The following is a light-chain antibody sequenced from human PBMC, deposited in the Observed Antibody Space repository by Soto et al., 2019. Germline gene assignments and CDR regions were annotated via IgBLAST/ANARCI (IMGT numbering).Light chain of an antibody. CDR3: QLYGSSLWT. CDR2: GAS. V-gene: IGKV3-20*01. J-gene: IGKJ1*01. CDR1: QSVSSSC. Sequence: EIVLTQSPGTLSLSPGERATLSCRASQSVSSSCLAWYQQKPGQAPRLLIYGASNRATGIPDRFSGSGSGTDFTLSISRLEPEDFAVYSCQLYGSSLWTFGQGTKVEIK.